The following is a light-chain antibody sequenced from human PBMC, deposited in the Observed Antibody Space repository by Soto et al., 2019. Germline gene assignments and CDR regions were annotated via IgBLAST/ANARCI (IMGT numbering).Light chain of an antibody. CDR1: SSDVGGYNY. Sequence: STRAQPASVPWSPGQSITISCTGTSSDVGGYNYVSWYQQHPGKAPKLMIYEVSNRPSGVSNRFSGSKSGNTASLTISGLQAEDEADYYCSSYTSSSTPSVFGTGTKVTV. J-gene: IGLJ1*01. V-gene: IGLV2-14*01. CDR3: SSYTSSSTPSV. CDR2: EVS.